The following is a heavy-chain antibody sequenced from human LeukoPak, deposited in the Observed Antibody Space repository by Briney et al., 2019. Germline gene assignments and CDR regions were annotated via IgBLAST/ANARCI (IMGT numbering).Heavy chain of an antibody. CDR1: GGSISSHY. V-gene: IGHV4-59*11. Sequence: PSETLSLTCTVSGGSISSHYWSWIRQPPGKGLEWIGSMLYSGTAYYNPSLKSRVTISVDTSKNQFSLKLRSVTAADTAVYYCARAPTVTNHYYSWFDPWGQGTLVTDSS. CDR3: ARAPTVTNHYYSWFDP. CDR2: MLYSGTA. D-gene: IGHD4-17*01. J-gene: IGHJ5*02.